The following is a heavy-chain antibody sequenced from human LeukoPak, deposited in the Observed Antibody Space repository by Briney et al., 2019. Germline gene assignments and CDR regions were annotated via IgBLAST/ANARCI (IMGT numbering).Heavy chain of an antibody. CDR2: INHSGST. Sequence: PGGSLRLSCAASGFMFSSNWMSWIRQPPGKGLEWIGEINHSGSTNYNPSLKSRVTISVDTSKNQFSLKLSSVTAADTAVYYCARVRPYYNWNYPYYFDYWGQGTLVTVSS. CDR1: GFMFSSNW. CDR3: ARVRPYYNWNYPYYFDY. J-gene: IGHJ4*02. D-gene: IGHD1-7*01. V-gene: IGHV4-34*01.